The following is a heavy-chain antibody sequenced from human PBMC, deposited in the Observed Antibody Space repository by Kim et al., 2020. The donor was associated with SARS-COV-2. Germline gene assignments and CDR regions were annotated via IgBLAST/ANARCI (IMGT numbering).Heavy chain of an antibody. D-gene: IGHD2-8*01. Sequence: STTHTPSLKGRVTISVDTSKNQFSLKLSSVTAADTAVYYCARGNAYGMDVWGQGTTVTVSS. V-gene: IGHV4-34*01. CDR3: ARGNAYGMDV. J-gene: IGHJ6*02. CDR2: ST.